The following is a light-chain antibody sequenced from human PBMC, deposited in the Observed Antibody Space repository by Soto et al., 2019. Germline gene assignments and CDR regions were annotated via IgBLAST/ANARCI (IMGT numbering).Light chain of an antibody. CDR1: QSVSSD. CDR2: GAS. CDR3: QQYNNWPRT. Sequence: EIVMTQSPATLSVSPGERATLSCRASQSVSSDLAWYHQKPGQAPRLLIYGASTRATGIPARFSGSGSWTEFTRNIDSLQSEDFAVYYCQQYNNWPRTFGQGTKVEIK. V-gene: IGKV3-15*01. J-gene: IGKJ1*01.